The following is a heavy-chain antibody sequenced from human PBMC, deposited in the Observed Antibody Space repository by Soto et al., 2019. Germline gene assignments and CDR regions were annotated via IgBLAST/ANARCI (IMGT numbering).Heavy chain of an antibody. J-gene: IGHJ4*02. D-gene: IGHD7-27*01. Sequence: QLQLQESGPGLVKPSETLSLTCTVSGGSISSSSYYWGWIRQPPGKGLEWIGSIYYSGSTYYSPSRKSRVTISVDTSKNQFSLKLSSVTAADTAVYYCARQPGHFDYWGQGTLVTVSS. V-gene: IGHV4-39*01. CDR1: GGSISSSSYY. CDR3: ARQPGHFDY. CDR2: IYYSGST.